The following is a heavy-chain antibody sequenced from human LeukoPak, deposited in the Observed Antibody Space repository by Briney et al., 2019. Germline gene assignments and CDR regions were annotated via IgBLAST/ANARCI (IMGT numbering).Heavy chain of an antibody. Sequence: GGSLRLSCAASGFTFSSYWIHLVRQAPGKGLVWVSRINSDGSSTSYADSVKGRFTISRDNAKNTLYLQMNSLRAEDTAVYYCARAIDGYYDSGSSPGRYYYYMDVWGKGTTVTVSS. CDR1: GFTFSSYW. D-gene: IGHD3-10*01. CDR3: ARAIDGYYDSGSSPGRYYYYMDV. V-gene: IGHV3-74*01. J-gene: IGHJ6*03. CDR2: INSDGSST.